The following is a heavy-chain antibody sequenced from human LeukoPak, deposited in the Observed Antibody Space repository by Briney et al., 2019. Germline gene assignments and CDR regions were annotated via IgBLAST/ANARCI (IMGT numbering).Heavy chain of an antibody. CDR3: ASYITGTNPL. CDR1: GYTLTGYD. CDR2: INPNSGGI. V-gene: IGHV1-2*02. Sequence: SVKVSCKASGYTLTGYDMHWVRQAPGPELEWTGWINPNSGGINYAQKFQGRVTMTRDTSISTAYMELSRLRSDDTAVYYCASYITGTNPLWGQGTMVTVSS. D-gene: IGHD1-7*01. J-gene: IGHJ3*01.